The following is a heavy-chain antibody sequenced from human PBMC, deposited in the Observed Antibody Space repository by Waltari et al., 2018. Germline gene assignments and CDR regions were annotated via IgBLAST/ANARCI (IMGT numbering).Heavy chain of an antibody. CDR2: IIPSFGTA. CDR3: ARAEAAAGYYYYYYGMDV. D-gene: IGHD6-13*01. CDR1: GGTFSSYA. Sequence: QVQLVQSGAEVKKPGSSVKVSCKASGGTFSSYAISWVRQAPGQGLEWMGGIIPSFGTANYAQKFQGRVTITTDESTSTAYMELSSLRSEDTAVYYCARAEAAAGYYYYYYGMDVWGQGTTVTVSS. J-gene: IGHJ6*02. V-gene: IGHV1-69*05.